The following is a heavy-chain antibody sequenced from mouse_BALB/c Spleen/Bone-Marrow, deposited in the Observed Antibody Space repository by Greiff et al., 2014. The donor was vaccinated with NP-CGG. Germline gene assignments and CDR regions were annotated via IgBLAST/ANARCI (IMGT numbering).Heavy chain of an antibody. V-gene: IGHV1-4*01. CDR2: INPSSGYA. Sequence: SGAELARPGASVKMSCTASGYTFPSYTIHWVKQRPGQGLEWIGYINPSSGYANYNQNFKDKATLTADKSSSTAYMQLSSLTSEDSAVFYCARGGLRLPYAMDYWGQGTSVTVSS. CDR1: GYTFPSYT. J-gene: IGHJ4*01. D-gene: IGHD1-2*01. CDR3: ARGGLRLPYAMDY.